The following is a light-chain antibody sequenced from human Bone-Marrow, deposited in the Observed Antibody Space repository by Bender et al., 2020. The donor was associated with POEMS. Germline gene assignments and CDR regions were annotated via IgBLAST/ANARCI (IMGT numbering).Light chain of an antibody. V-gene: IGLV2-14*03. CDR3: QSYDSSLSGWV. J-gene: IGLJ3*02. CDR2: DVT. Sequence: QSALTQPASLSGSPGQSITISCTGTPDIGDENFVAWYQQRPGRAPQLLIYDVTKRPAGVSYRFSGFKSGRTASLTIAGLQAEDEAYYYCQSYDSSLSGWVFGGGTKLTVL. CDR1: PDIGDENF.